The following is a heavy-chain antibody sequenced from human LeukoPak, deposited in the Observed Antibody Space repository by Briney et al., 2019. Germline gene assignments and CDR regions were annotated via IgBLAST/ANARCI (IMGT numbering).Heavy chain of an antibody. J-gene: IGHJ4*02. CDR3: ARLRGFGERYFFDY. Sequence: SQTLSLTCTVSSGSISGGDYYWSWIRQPPEKGLEWIGYIYYSGSSYYNPSLRSRVTISVDTSKNQFSLKLSSVTAADTAVYYCARLRGFGERYFFDYWGQGTLVTVSS. CDR2: IYYSGSS. CDR1: SGSISGGDYY. D-gene: IGHD3-10*01. V-gene: IGHV4-30-4*01.